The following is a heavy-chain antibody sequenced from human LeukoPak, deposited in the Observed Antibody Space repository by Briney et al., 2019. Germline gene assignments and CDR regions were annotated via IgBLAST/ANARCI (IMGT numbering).Heavy chain of an antibody. D-gene: IGHD3-22*01. CDR1: GGSISSSSYY. CDR3: ARHAIARRYYDSSGISPPDY. J-gene: IGHJ4*02. Sequence: PSETLSLTCTVSGGSISSSSYYWGWIRQPPGTGLEWIGSIYYSGSTYYNPSLKSRVTISVDTSKNQFSLKLSSVTAADTAVYYCARHAIARRYYDSSGISPPDYWGQGTLVTVSS. V-gene: IGHV4-39*01. CDR2: IYYSGST.